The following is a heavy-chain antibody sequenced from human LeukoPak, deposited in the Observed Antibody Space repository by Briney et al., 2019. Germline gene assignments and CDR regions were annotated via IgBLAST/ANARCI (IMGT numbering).Heavy chain of an antibody. CDR3: AKDRGIYGSGSHGFDY. V-gene: IGHV3-43*01. CDR1: GFTFLDYT. CDR2: ISWDGGST. D-gene: IGHD3-10*01. Sequence: GGSLRLSCAASGFTFLDYTMHSVRQAPGKGLEWVSLISWDGGSTYYADSVKGRFTISRDNSKNSLYLQMNSLRTEDTALYYCAKDRGIYGSGSHGFDYWGQGTLVTVSS. J-gene: IGHJ4*02.